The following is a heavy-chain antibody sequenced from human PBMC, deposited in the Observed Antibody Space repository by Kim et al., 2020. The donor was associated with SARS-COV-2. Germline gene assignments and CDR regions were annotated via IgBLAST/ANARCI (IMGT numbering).Heavy chain of an antibody. CDR3: ARSSGWYFDYYYGMDV. CDR2: MNPNSGNT. CDR1: GYTFTSYD. Sequence: ASVKVSCKASGYTFTSYDINWVRQATGQGLEWMGWMNPNSGNTGYAQKFQGRVTMTRNTSISTAYMELSSLRSEDTAVYYCARSSGWYFDYYYGMDVWGQGTTVTVSS. V-gene: IGHV1-8*01. J-gene: IGHJ6*02. D-gene: IGHD6-19*01.